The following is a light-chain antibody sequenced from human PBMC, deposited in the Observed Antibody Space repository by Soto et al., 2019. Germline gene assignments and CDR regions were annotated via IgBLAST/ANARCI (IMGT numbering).Light chain of an antibody. CDR2: KVT. CDR1: SSDVGAYNY. J-gene: IGLJ7*01. CDR3: SSYTTSSTWV. Sequence: QSVLTQPASVSGSPGQSITISCTGTSSDVGAYNYVSWYRQHPGKGPELIIYKVTDRSSGVSSRFSGSKSGNTASLTISGLQAEDEADYYCSSYTTSSTWVFGGGTQLTVL. V-gene: IGLV2-14*01.